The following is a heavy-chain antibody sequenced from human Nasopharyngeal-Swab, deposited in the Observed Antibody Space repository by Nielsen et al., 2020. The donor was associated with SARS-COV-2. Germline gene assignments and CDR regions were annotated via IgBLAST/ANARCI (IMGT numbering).Heavy chain of an antibody. V-gene: IGHV3-30-3*01. CDR2: ISYDGSNK. J-gene: IGHJ4*02. D-gene: IGHD3-22*01. CDR3: ARVYYDSSGYYQY. Sequence: VRQAPGKGLEWVAVISYDGSNKYYADSVKGRFTISRDNSKNTLYLQMNSLRAEDTAVYYCARVYYDSSGYYQYWGQGTLVTVSS.